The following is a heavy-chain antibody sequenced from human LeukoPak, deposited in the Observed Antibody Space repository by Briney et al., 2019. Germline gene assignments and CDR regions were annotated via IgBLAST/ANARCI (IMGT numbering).Heavy chain of an antibody. V-gene: IGHV3-53*01. CDR1: GFTVSSNY. CDR2: IYSGGST. D-gene: IGHD6-13*01. Sequence: GGSLRLSCAASGFTVSSNYMSWVRQAPGKGLDWVSVIYSGGSTYYADSVKGRFTISRDNSKNTLYLQMNSLRAEDTAVYYCARHSSNWYLAFDIWGQGTMVTVSS. J-gene: IGHJ3*02. CDR3: ARHSSNWYLAFDI.